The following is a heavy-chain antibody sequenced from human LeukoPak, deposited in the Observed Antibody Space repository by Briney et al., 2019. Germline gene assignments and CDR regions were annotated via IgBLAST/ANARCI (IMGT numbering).Heavy chain of an antibody. Sequence: GESLRISCKGSGYSFSSYWIGRVRQMPGRGLGWMGIIHPGDSDTSYSPSFQGQVTVSANRSISTVYLPCSSLKASHTAMYYCARPGGNDFWSGYYLDYWGQGTPVTVSS. CDR3: ARPGGNDFWSGYYLDY. V-gene: IGHV5-51*01. D-gene: IGHD3-3*01. CDR2: IHPGDSDT. CDR1: GYSFSSYW. J-gene: IGHJ4*02.